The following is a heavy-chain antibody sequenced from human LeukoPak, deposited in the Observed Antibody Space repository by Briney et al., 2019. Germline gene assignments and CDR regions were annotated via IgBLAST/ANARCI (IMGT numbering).Heavy chain of an antibody. Sequence: GGSLRLSCAASGFTFSNYGMHWVRQPPGKGLEWVTFISDDGDNKHYADSVKGRLTASRDNSKSTLFLQTNSLRVEDTAVYYCVKATRGNLWNGLPWDHSDKRGQGTLVTVSS. D-gene: IGHD3-3*01. CDR3: VKATRGNLWNGLPWDHSDK. CDR1: GFTFSNYG. V-gene: IGHV3-30*18. CDR2: ISDDGDNK. J-gene: IGHJ4*02.